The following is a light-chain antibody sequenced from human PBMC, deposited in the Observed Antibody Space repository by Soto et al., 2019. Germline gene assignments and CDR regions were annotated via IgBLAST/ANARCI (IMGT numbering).Light chain of an antibody. Sequence: DIVMTQSPDSLAVSLGEGASINCKSSQTILYSSNNKSYLAWYQQSPGQPPKLLIYWASTRESGVPDRFGGSGSGTDFTLTISSLQAEDVAVYYCQQYYTTPRTFGQGTKVEIK. J-gene: IGKJ1*01. CDR3: QQYYTTPRT. CDR2: WAS. V-gene: IGKV4-1*01. CDR1: QTILYSSNNKSY.